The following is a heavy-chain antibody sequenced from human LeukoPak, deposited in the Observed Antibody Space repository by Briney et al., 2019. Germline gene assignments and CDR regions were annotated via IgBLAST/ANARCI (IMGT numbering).Heavy chain of an antibody. J-gene: IGHJ4*02. D-gene: IGHD3-10*01. V-gene: IGHV3-11*03. CDR2: VSCGSTYT. CDR1: GFTFSDCY. CDR3: ARSPYESGTPPTRLED. Sequence: GGSLRLSCAASGFTFSDCYMNWIRQVPGKGLEWVSYVSCGSTYTNYADSVKGRFTVSRDNAKNSLSLQMSSLRAEDTAVYYCARSPYESGTPPTRLEDWGQGTLVTVSS.